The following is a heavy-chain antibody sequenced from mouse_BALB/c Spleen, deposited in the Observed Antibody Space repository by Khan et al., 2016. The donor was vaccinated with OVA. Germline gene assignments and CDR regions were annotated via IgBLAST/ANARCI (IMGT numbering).Heavy chain of an antibody. D-gene: IGHD1-2*01. CDR3: ARTARIKS. CDR2: ISYSGST. J-gene: IGHJ2*01. Sequence: VQLQQSGPGLVKPSQSLSLTCTVTGYSITSGYGWNWIRQFPGNKLEWMGYISYSGSTNYNPSLKSRISITRDTSKNQFFLQLNSVTTEDTATYYCARTARIKSWGQGTTLTVSS. V-gene: IGHV3-2*02. CDR1: GYSITSGYG.